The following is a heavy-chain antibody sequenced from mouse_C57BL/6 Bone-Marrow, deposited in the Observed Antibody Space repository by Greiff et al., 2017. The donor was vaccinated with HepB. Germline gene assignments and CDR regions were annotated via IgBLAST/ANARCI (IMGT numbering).Heavy chain of an antibody. CDR1: GYTFTSYW. CDR3: ARFGYGSSYWYFDV. J-gene: IGHJ1*03. V-gene: IGHV1-59*01. CDR2: IDPSDSYT. D-gene: IGHD1-1*01. Sequence: QVQLQQPGAELVRPGTSVKLSCKASGYTFTSYWMHWVKQRPGQGLEWIGVIDPSDSYTNYNQKLKGKATLTVDTSPSTAYMQLSSLTSEDSAVYYCARFGYGSSYWYFDVWGTGTTVTVSS.